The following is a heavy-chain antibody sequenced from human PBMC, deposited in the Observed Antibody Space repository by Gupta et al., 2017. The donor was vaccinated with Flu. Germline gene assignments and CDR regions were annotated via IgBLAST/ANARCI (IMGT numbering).Heavy chain of an antibody. J-gene: IGHJ3*02. CDR1: GFTFSSYS. D-gene: IGHD3-22*01. CDR3: ARTQYYYDSSGGGGNAFDI. Sequence: EVQLVESGGGLVKPGGSLRLSCAASGFTFSSYSMNWVRQAPGKGLEWVSSISSSSSYIYYADSVKGRFTISRDNAKNSLYLQMNSLRAEDTAVYYCARTQYYYDSSGGGGNAFDIWGQGTMVTVSS. V-gene: IGHV3-21*01. CDR2: ISSSSSYI.